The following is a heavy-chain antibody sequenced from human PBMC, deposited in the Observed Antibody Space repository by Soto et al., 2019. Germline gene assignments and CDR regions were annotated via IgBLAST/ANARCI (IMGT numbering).Heavy chain of an antibody. CDR1: GGTFSSYA. D-gene: IGHD2-15*01. Sequence: XSLKVSCKASGGTFSSYAISWVRQAPGQGLEWMGGIIPIFGTANYAQKFQGRVTITADESTSTAYMELSSLRSEDTAVYYCARGRGRYCSGGSCEALDPWGQGTLVTASS. J-gene: IGHJ5*02. V-gene: IGHV1-69*13. CDR2: IIPIFGTA. CDR3: ARGRGRYCSGGSCEALDP.